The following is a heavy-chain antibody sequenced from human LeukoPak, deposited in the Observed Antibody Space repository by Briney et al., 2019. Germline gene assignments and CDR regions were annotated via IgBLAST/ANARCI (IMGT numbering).Heavy chain of an antibody. CDR3: AIVAVAGTGFDY. CDR1: GYTFTSYY. J-gene: IGHJ4*02. CDR2: INPSGGST. Sequence: ASVKVSCKASGYTFTSYYMHWVRQAPGQGLEWMGIINPSGGSTSYAQKFQGRVTMTRDMSTSTVHMELSSLRSEDTAVYYCAIVAVAGTGFDYWGQGTLVTVSS. V-gene: IGHV1-46*01. D-gene: IGHD6-19*01.